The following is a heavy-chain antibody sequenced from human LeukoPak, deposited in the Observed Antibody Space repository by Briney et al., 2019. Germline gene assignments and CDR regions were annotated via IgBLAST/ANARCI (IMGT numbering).Heavy chain of an antibody. J-gene: IGHJ4*02. CDR2: ISWNSGII. CDR1: GFTFDDFA. V-gene: IGHV3-9*03. D-gene: IGHD6-19*01. Sequence: GGSLRLSCEASGFTFDDFAMHWVRQAPGKGLEWVSSISWNSGIIAYADSVKGRFTISRDNAKNFLYLQMHTLRAEDMAFYYGGKGEKRRIGVAVKGWGQGTQVTVSS. CDR3: GKGEKRRIGVAVKG.